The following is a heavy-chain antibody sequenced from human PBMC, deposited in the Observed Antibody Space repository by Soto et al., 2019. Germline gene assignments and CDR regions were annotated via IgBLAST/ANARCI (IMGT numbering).Heavy chain of an antibody. Sequence: EVQLVESGGGLVQPGGSLRLSCAASGFTFSSYSMNWVRQAPGKGLEWVSYISSSSSTIYYADSVKGRFTISRDNAKNSLYLKMNSLRAEDTAVYYCARETTRLYDYWGQGTLVTVSS. CDR1: GFTFSSYS. CDR2: ISSSSSTI. J-gene: IGHJ4*02. CDR3: ARETTRLYDY. D-gene: IGHD1-7*01. V-gene: IGHV3-48*01.